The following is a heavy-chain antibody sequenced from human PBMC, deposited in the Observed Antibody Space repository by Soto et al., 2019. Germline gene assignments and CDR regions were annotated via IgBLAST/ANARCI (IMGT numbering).Heavy chain of an antibody. J-gene: IGHJ4*02. V-gene: IGHV1-8*01. D-gene: IGHD6-19*01. Sequence: QVQLVQSGAEVKKPGASVKVSCKASGYTFSSYDITWVRQATGQGLEWMGWLNPNSGDTGYAQKFQGRVTLPRNTSINTAYIELSSLSSDDTAVYYCATSGGGWYLYWGQGTLVTVSS. CDR2: LNPNSGDT. CDR3: ATSGGGWYLY. CDR1: GYTFSSYD.